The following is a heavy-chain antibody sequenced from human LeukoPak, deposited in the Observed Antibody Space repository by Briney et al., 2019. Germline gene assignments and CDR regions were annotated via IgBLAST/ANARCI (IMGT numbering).Heavy chain of an antibody. V-gene: IGHV5-51*01. D-gene: IGHD3-10*01. Sequence: GESLKISCKGSGYSFTSYWIGWVRQMPGKGLEWMGIIYPGDSDTRYSPSFQGQVTISADKSISTAYLQWSSLKASDTAMYYCARGARPFNYYGSGSYRYWFDPWGQGTLVTVSS. CDR1: GYSFTSYW. J-gene: IGHJ5*02. CDR2: IYPGDSDT. CDR3: ARGARPFNYYGSGSYRYWFDP.